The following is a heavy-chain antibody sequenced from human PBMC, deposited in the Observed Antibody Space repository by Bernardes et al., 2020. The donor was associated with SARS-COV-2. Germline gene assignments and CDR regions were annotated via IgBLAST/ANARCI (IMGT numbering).Heavy chain of an antibody. CDR1: GGSFSGYY. V-gene: IGHV4-34*01. D-gene: IGHD3-22*01. CDR3: ARSRHYYDRGRGYYFDY. J-gene: IGHJ4*02. CDR2: INHSGST. Sequence: SETLSLTCAVYGGSFSGYYWSWIRQPPGKGLEWIGEINHSGSTNYNPSLKSRVTISVDTSKNQFSLKLSSVTAADTAVYYCARSRHYYDRGRGYYFDYWGQGTLVTVSS.